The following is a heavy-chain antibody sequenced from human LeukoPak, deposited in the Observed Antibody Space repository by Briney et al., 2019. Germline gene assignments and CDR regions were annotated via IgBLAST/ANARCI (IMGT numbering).Heavy chain of an antibody. J-gene: IGHJ4*02. CDR2: INHSGST. CDR1: GGSFSGYY. D-gene: IGHD5-18*01. Sequence: SETLPLTCAVYGGSFSGYYWSWIRQPPGKGLEWIGEINHSGSTNYNPSLKSRVTISVDTSKNQFSLKLSSVTAADTAVYYCARGGGLRNFDYWGQGTLVTVSS. CDR3: ARGGGLRNFDY. V-gene: IGHV4-34*01.